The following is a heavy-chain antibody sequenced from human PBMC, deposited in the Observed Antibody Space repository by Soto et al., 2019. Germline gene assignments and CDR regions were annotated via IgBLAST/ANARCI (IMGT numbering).Heavy chain of an antibody. V-gene: IGHV2-5*02. CDR3: AHRRGGDYVEVAFDI. Sequence: QITLKESGPTLVKPTQTLTLTCTFSGFSLSTRGVGVGWIRQPPGKALEWLALIYWDDDKRYSPSLKSRLTITKDTTKIQVVLTMTNMDPVDTATYYCAHRRGGDYVEVAFDIWGQGTMVTVSS. D-gene: IGHD4-17*01. CDR1: GFSLSTRGVG. CDR2: IYWDDDK. J-gene: IGHJ3*02.